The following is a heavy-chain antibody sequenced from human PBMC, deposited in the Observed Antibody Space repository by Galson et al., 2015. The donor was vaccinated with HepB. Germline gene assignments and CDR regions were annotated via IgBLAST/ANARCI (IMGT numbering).Heavy chain of an antibody. CDR1: GYSFTSYW. Sequence: QSGAEVKKPGESLKISCKGSGYSFTSYWISWVRQMPGKGLEWMGRIDPSDSYTNYSPSFQGHVTISADKSISTAYLQWSSLKASDTAMYYCARPSGCSGGSCYYYYGMDVWGQGTTVIVSS. J-gene: IGHJ6*02. D-gene: IGHD2-15*01. CDR3: ARPSGCSGGSCYYYYGMDV. CDR2: IDPSDSYT. V-gene: IGHV5-10-1*01.